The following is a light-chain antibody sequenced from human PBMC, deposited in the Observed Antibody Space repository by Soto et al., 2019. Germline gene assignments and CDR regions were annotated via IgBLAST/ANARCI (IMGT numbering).Light chain of an antibody. CDR3: QQSYSTPWT. V-gene: IGKV1-39*01. Sequence: DIQMTQSPSSLSASVGDRVTITCRASQSISSYLNWYQQKPGKAPKLLIYAASSLQSGVPSRFSGSGSGTDFTLTISSLQPEDFATYYLQQSYSTPWTFGQGTKVESK. CDR1: QSISSY. CDR2: AAS. J-gene: IGKJ1*01.